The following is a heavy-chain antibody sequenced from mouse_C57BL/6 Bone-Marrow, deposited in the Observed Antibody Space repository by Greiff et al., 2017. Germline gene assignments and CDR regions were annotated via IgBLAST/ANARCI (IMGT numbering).Heavy chain of an antibody. CDR3: ARGYYGSSVYFDY. J-gene: IGHJ2*01. V-gene: IGHV5-17*01. D-gene: IGHD1-1*01. CDR2: ISSGSSTI. CDR1: GFTFSDYG. Sequence: EVMLVESGGGLVKPGGSLKLSCAASGFTFSDYGMHWVRQAPEKGLEWVAYISSGSSTIYYADTVKGRFTISRDNAKNTLFLQMTSLRSEDTAMYYCARGYYGSSVYFDYWGQGTTLTVSS.